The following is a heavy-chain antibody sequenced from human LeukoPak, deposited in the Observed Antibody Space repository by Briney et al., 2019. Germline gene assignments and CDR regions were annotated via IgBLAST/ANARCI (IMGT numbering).Heavy chain of an antibody. CDR3: ATFRVQVISRAFDI. Sequence: SVKISCKASGGTFSSYAISWVRQAPGQGLEWMGGIIPIFGTANYAQKFQGRVTITADESTSTAYMELSSLRSEDTAVYYCATFRVQVISRAFDIWGQGTMVTVSS. CDR1: GGTFSSYA. D-gene: IGHD3-22*01. J-gene: IGHJ3*02. CDR2: IIPIFGTA. V-gene: IGHV1-69*13.